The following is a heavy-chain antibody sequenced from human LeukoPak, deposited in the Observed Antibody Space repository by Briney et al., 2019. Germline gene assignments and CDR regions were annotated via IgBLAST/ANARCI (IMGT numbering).Heavy chain of an antibody. CDR2: IIPIFGTA. D-gene: IGHD3-22*01. CDR3: ARASPLYDSSGYYGYNWFDP. V-gene: IGHV1-69*13. Sequence: SVKVSCKASGYTFTVYYMHWVRQAPGQGLEWMGGIIPIFGTANYAQKFQGRVTITADESTSTAYMELSSLRSEDTAVYYCARASPLYDSSGYYGYNWFDPWGQGTLVTVSS. J-gene: IGHJ5*02. CDR1: GYTFTVYY.